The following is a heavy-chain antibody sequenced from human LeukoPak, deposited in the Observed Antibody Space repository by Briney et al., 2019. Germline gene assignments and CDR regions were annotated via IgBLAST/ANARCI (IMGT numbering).Heavy chain of an antibody. CDR1: GFTLSDYY. Sequence: GGSLRLSCAASGFTLSDYYMSWIRQAPGKGLEWVSYSSSSGSTIYYADSVKGRFAISRDNAKNPLYLQMNSLRAEDTAVYYCARRRDFIDYWGQGTLVTVSS. V-gene: IGHV3-11*01. CDR2: SSSSGSTI. CDR3: ARRRDFIDY. J-gene: IGHJ4*02. D-gene: IGHD3/OR15-3a*01.